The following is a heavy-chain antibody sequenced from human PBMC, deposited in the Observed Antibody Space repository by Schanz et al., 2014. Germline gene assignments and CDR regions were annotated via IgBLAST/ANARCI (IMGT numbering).Heavy chain of an antibody. CDR1: GYTFTSDS. Sequence: VQLVQSGAEVKKPGASVKVSCKASGYTFTSDSMHWVRQAPGQGLEWMGMINPSGGSTTYAQKFQGRVTMTRDTSTSTVYMELSSLRSEDTAVYYCARGDRTFDPWGQGTLVTVSS. CDR2: INPSGGST. CDR3: ARGDRTFDP. J-gene: IGHJ5*02. D-gene: IGHD3-22*01. V-gene: IGHV1-46*01.